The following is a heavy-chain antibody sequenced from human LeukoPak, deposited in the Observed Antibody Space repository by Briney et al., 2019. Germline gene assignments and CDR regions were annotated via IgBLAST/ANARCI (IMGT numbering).Heavy chain of an antibody. CDR2: IYSSGST. CDR1: GGSISSNY. V-gene: IGHV4-4*07. CDR3: ARVKCSGGSCYWHFDL. J-gene: IGHJ2*01. Sequence: PSETLSLTCSVSGGSISSNYWTWIRQPAGKGLEWIGRIYSSGSTNYNPSLKSRVTMSVDTSKNRFSLKLSSVTAADTAVYYCARVKCSGGSCYWHFDLWGRGTLGTVSS. D-gene: IGHD2-15*01.